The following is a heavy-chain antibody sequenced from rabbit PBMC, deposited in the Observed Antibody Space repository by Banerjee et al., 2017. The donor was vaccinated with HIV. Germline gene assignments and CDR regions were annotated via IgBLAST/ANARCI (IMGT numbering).Heavy chain of an antibody. Sequence: QSLEESGGDLVKPGASLTLTCTASGLDFSSSYWICWVRQAPGKGLEWIACIDVSSGSTHYATWAKGRFTISKASWTTVTLQMTSLTAADTASYFCARDLAGVIGWNFNLWGQGTLVTVS. V-gene: IGHV1S40*01. CDR1: GLDFSSSYW. D-gene: IGHD4-1*01. J-gene: IGHJ4*01. CDR2: IDVSSGST. CDR3: ARDLAGVIGWNFNL.